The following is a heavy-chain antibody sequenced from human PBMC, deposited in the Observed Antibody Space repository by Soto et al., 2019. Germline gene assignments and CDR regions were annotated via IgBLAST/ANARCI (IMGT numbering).Heavy chain of an antibody. CDR3: ARRKRRITMFGVVRTRPYDAFAL. CDR1: SGALSSRSYY. Sequence: SESRRRTWTVSSGALSSRSYYCGGIRRTPGKGLEWTGIIDDSGSTYYNPSLQTRVTISVHTSKNQFSLKLSSVNAAATAVYYCARRKRRITMFGVVRTRPYDAFALWSQGKMVT. V-gene: IGHV4-39*01. D-gene: IGHD3-3*01. CDR2: IDDSGST. J-gene: IGHJ3*01.